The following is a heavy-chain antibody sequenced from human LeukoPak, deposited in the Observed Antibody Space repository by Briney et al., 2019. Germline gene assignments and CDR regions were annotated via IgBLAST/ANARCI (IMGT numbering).Heavy chain of an antibody. J-gene: IGHJ6*02. CDR1: GFTFSSYA. V-gene: IGHV3-23*01. CDR3: ARDRVDTAMVTWYYGMDV. CDR2: ISGSGGST. Sequence: GGSLRLSCAASGFTFSSYAMNWVRQAPGKGLEWVSTISGSGGSTYYGDSVKGRFTISRDNSKNTLYLQMNSLRAEDTAVYYCARDRVDTAMVTWYYGMDVWGQGTTVTVSS. D-gene: IGHD5-18*01.